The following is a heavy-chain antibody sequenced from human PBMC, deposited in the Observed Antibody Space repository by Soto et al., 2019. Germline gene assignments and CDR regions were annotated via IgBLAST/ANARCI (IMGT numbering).Heavy chain of an antibody. J-gene: IGHJ6*02. Sequence: PGGSLRLSCAASGFTFINHWMHWVLQAPGKGLVWVSRINSDGSSTNYAGSVKGRFTISRDNAKNTLYLQMNSLRAEDTAMYYCARARSPDYYGMDVWGQGTTVTVSS. D-gene: IGHD1-26*01. CDR3: ARARSPDYYGMDV. CDR2: INSDGSST. CDR1: GFTFINHW. V-gene: IGHV3-74*01.